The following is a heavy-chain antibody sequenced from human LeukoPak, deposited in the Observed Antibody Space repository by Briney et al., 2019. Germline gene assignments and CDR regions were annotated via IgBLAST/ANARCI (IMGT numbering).Heavy chain of an antibody. Sequence: PSETLSLTCTVSGGSISSSSYYWGWIRQPPGKGLEWIGSIYYSGSTYYNPSLKSRVTTSVDTSKNQFSLKLSSVTAADTAVYYCASPQYSYGLDWGQGTLVTVSS. D-gene: IGHD5-18*01. V-gene: IGHV4-39*01. CDR3: ASPQYSYGLD. CDR1: GGSISSSSYY. J-gene: IGHJ4*02. CDR2: IYYSGST.